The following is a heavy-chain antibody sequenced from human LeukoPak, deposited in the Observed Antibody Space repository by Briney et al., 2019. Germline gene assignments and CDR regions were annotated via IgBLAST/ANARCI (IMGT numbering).Heavy chain of an antibody. D-gene: IGHD4-11*01. CDR2: IYYSGST. V-gene: IGHV4-59*01. J-gene: IGHJ6*02. CDR3: ARAFTVTTRSPQAYYYYGMDV. CDR1: GGSISSYY. Sequence: SETLSLTCTVSGGSISSYYWSWIRQPPGKGLEWIGYIYYSGSTNYNPSLKSRVTISVDTSKNQFSLKLSSVTAADTAVYYCARAFTVTTRSPQAYYYYGMDVWGQGTTVTVSS.